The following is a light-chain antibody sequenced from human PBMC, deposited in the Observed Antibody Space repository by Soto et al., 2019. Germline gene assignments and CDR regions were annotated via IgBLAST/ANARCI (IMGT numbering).Light chain of an antibody. J-gene: IGKJ1*01. CDR1: HSVSGSS. V-gene: IGKV3-20*01. CDR2: GAS. Sequence: EIGLTQSPGTLSFSPGERATLSCRASHSVSGSSLAWYQQRSGQAPRLLIYGASTRATGIPDRFSGSGSGTDFTLTISRLEPEDFAVYYCQQYGTSPWTFGQGTKVDIK. CDR3: QQYGTSPWT.